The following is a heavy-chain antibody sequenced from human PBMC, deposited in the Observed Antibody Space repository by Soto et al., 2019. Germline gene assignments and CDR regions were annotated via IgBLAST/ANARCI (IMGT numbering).Heavy chain of an antibody. CDR1: GGSFSGYY. V-gene: IGHV4-34*01. CDR2: INHSGST. Sequence: SETLSLTCTVYGGSFSGYYWSWIRQPPGKGLEWIGEINHSGSTNYNPSLKSRVTISVDTSKNQLSLKLSSVTAADTAVYYCARDIITVIWGEIYHYFGSVAWGQCTGVTGYS. J-gene: IGHJ5*02. CDR3: ARDIITVIWGEIYHYFGSVA. D-gene: IGHD3-10*01.